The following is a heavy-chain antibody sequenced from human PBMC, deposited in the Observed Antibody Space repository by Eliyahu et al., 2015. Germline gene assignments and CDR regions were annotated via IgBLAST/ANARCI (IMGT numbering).Heavy chain of an antibody. J-gene: IGHJ6*02. CDR2: IYYSGST. Sequence: QVQLQESGPGLVKPSETLSLTCIVSGDSISTSYWSWLRQPPGKGLEWIGNIYYSGSTNYNPSLKSRVTISIATSENHFSLKLSSVTAADTAVYYCARLKIDGDYNGYYFALDVWGQGTSVTVSS. V-gene: IGHV4-59*01. CDR3: ARLKIDGDYNGYYFALDV. D-gene: IGHD4-17*01. CDR1: GDSISTSY.